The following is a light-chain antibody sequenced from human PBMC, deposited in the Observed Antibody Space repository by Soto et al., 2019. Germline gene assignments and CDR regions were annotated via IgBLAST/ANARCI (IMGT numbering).Light chain of an antibody. CDR3: QQYGSSPPLT. J-gene: IGKJ4*01. CDR2: GAS. Sequence: EIILTQSPGTLSLSPGGRATLSCRASQSVSRNYVAWYQQKTGQAPRLLIYGASSRASGIPDRFSGSGSGADFTLSITRLEPEDFAVYYCQQYGSSPPLTFGGGTKVDI. V-gene: IGKV3-20*01. CDR1: QSVSRNY.